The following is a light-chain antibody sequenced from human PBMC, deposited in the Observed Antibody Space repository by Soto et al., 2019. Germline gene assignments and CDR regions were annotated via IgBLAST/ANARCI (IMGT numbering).Light chain of an antibody. J-gene: IGKJ1*01. CDR2: GAS. V-gene: IGKV3-15*01. CDR3: QQYNNWPRGT. Sequence: EIVMTQSPATLSVSPGERATLSCRASQSVSYNLAWYQQKPGQAPRLLIYGASTRATGIPARFSGSGSGTEFTLSISSLQSEDFAVYHCQQYNNWPRGTFGQGTKVEIK. CDR1: QSVSYN.